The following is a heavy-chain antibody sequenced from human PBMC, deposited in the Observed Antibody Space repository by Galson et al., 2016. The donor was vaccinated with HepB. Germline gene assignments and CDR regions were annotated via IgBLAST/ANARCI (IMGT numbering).Heavy chain of an antibody. CDR2: INGYGAHT. Sequence: SLRLSCAASGFTFSSYWMHWVRQVPGKGPVWVSRINGYGAHTNYADSFKGRFTVSRDNAKNTLYMQMNSLSAEDTAVYYCARDCGGDGVPDAFDLWGQGTMVTVSS. CDR3: ARDCGGDGVPDAFDL. D-gene: IGHD2-21*01. V-gene: IGHV3-74*01. J-gene: IGHJ3*01. CDR1: GFTFSSYW.